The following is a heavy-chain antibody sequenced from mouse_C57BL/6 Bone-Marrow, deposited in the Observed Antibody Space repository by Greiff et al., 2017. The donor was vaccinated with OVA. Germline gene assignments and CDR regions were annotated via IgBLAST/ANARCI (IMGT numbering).Heavy chain of an antibody. CDR2: INPNNGGT. Sequence: VQLQQSGPELVKPGASVKISCKASGYTFTDYYMNWVKQSHGKSLEWIGDINPNNGGTSYNQKFKGKATLTVDKSSSTAYMELRSLTSEDSAVYYCARYGDYSAYWGQGTLVTVSA. CDR3: ARYGDYSAY. V-gene: IGHV1-26*01. CDR1: GYTFTDYY. D-gene: IGHD1-1*01. J-gene: IGHJ3*01.